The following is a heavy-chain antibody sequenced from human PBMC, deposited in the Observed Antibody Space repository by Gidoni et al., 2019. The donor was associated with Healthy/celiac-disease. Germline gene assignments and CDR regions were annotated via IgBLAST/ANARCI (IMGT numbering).Heavy chain of an antibody. V-gene: IGHV3-74*01. J-gene: IGHJ4*02. CDR2: INSDGSST. CDR3: ARLDDFWSADDY. D-gene: IGHD3-3*01. Sequence: EVQLVESGGGLVKPGGSLRLSCAASGFTFSSYWMHWVRKAPGKGLVWVSRINSDGSSTSYADSVKGRFTISRDNAKNTLYLQMNSLRAEDTAVYYCARLDDFWSADDYWGQGTLVTVSS. CDR1: GFTFSSYW.